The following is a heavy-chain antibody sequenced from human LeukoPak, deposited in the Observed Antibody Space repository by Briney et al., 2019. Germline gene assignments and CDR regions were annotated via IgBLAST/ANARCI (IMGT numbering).Heavy chain of an antibody. V-gene: IGHV3-21*01. Sequence: PGGSLRLSCAASGFTFSTYSMNWVRQAPGKGLEWVSSISNNGNYIYYADSVKGRFTISRDNAKNPLYLQMNSLRVEDTAVYYCARLYCSGDCYAFDYWGQGTLVTVSS. CDR2: ISNNGNYI. D-gene: IGHD2-21*02. J-gene: IGHJ4*02. CDR1: GFTFSTYS. CDR3: ARLYCSGDCYAFDY.